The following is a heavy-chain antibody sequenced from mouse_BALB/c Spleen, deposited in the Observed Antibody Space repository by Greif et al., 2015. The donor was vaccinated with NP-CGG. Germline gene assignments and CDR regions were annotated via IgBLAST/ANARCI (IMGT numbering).Heavy chain of an antibody. J-gene: IGHJ2*01. CDR1: GFTFTDYY. Sequence: EVQVVESGGGLVQPGGSLRLSCATSGFTFTDYYMSWVRQPPGKALEWLGFIRNKANGYTTEYSASVKGRFTISRDNSQSILHLQMNTLRAEDSATYYCARRFDGYYKDYFDYWGQGTTLTVSS. V-gene: IGHV7-3*02. D-gene: IGHD2-3*01. CDR3: ARRFDGYYKDYFDY. CDR2: IRNKANGYTT.